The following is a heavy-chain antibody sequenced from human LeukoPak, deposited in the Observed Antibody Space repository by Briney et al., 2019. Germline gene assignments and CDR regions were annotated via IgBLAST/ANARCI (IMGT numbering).Heavy chain of an antibody. CDR3: ASLTSQGGRSGTRGY. CDR2: ISSSSSYI. V-gene: IGHV3-21*01. CDR1: GFTFSSYS. J-gene: IGHJ4*02. D-gene: IGHD1-7*01. Sequence: GGSLRLSCAASGFTFSSYSMNWVRQAPGKGLEWVSSISSSSSYIYYADSVKGRFTISRDNAKNSLYLQMNSLRAEDTAVYYCASLTSQGGRSGTRGYWGQGTLVTVSS.